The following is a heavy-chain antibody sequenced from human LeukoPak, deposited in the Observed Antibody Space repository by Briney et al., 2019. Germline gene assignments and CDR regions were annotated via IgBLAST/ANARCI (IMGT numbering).Heavy chain of an antibody. V-gene: IGHV4-34*01. CDR1: GGSFSGYY. D-gene: IGHD6-19*01. Sequence: PSETLSLTCAVYGGSFSGYYWSWIRQPPGKGLEWSGEINHSGSTNYNPSLKSRVTISVDTSKNQFSLKLSSVTAADTAVYYCARGSIAVAVYFDYWGQGTLVTVSS. J-gene: IGHJ4*02. CDR2: INHSGST. CDR3: ARGSIAVAVYFDY.